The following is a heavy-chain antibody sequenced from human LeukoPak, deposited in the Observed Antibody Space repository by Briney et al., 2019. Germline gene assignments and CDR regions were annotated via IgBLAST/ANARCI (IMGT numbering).Heavy chain of an antibody. CDR3: ATDPWGWLQKGFDY. D-gene: IGHD5-24*01. V-gene: IGHV1-24*01. CDR1: GYTLTGLS. Sequence: ASVKVSCKVSGYTLTGLSMHWVRQAPGKGLEWMGGFDPEDGETIYAQKFQGRVTMTEDTSTDTAYMELSSLRSEDTAVYYCATDPWGWLQKGFDYWGQGTLVTVSS. J-gene: IGHJ4*02. CDR2: FDPEDGET.